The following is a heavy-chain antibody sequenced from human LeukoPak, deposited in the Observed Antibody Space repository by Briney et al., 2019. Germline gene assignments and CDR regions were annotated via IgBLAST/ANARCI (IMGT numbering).Heavy chain of an antibody. CDR3: ARANYYYDSSDAFDI. J-gene: IGHJ3*02. Sequence: GGSLRLSCAASGFTFSSYEMNWVRQAPGKGLEWVSYISSSGSTIYYADSVKGRFTISRDNAKNSLYLQMNSLRAEDTAVYYCARANYYYDSSDAFDIWGQGTMVTVSS. D-gene: IGHD3-22*01. CDR2: ISSSGSTI. V-gene: IGHV3-48*03. CDR1: GFTFSSYE.